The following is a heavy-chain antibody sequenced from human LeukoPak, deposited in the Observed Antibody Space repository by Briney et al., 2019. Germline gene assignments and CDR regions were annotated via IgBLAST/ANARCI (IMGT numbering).Heavy chain of an antibody. D-gene: IGHD2-15*01. Sequence: SETLSLTCAVYGGSFSGYYWSWIRQPPGKGLEWIGEINHSGSTNYNPSLKSRVTISVDTSKKQFSLKLSSVTAADTAVYYCAREGVVGAYGHFDYWGQGTLVTVSS. CDR1: GGSFSGYY. CDR3: AREGVVGAYGHFDY. J-gene: IGHJ4*02. V-gene: IGHV4-34*01. CDR2: INHSGST.